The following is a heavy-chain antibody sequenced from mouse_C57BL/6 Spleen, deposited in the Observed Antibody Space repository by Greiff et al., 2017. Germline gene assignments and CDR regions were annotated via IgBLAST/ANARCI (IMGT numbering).Heavy chain of an antibody. CDR2: ISSGSSTI. CDR1: GFTFSDYG. CDR3: ARPGYGKTPFAY. J-gene: IGHJ3*01. V-gene: IGHV5-17*01. Sequence: EVKVVESGGGLVKPGGSLKLSCAASGFTFSDYGMHWVRQAPEKGLEWFAYISSGSSTIYYADTVKGRFTISSDNAKNTLFLQMTNLRSEDTAMYYCARPGYGKTPFAYWGQGTLVTVSA. D-gene: IGHD2-10*02.